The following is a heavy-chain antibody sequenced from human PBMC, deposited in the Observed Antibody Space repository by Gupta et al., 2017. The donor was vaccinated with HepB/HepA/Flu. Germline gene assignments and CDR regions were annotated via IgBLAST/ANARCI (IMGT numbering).Heavy chain of an antibody. V-gene: IGHV3-11*01. CDR3: ARSGTADGLDV. CDR1: GFTFSDHY. J-gene: IGHJ6*02. D-gene: IGHD1-1*01. Sequence: VQLVESGGGLVKPGGSLRLSCAASGFTFSDHYMTWIRQAPGKGLEWVSYISSGGGTIHDTDSVKGRFTIARDNAKNSLYLQVNSLRAEDTAVYYCARSGTADGLDVWGQGTTVTVSS. CDR2: ISSGGGTI.